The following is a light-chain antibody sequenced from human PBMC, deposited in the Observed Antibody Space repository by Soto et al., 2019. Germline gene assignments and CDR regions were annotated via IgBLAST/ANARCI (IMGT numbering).Light chain of an antibody. CDR3: CSYAGSSSADV. Sequence: QSALTQPASVSGSPGQSITISCTGTSSDVGSYNVVSWYQQHPGKAPKLLIYEVSKRPSGVSDRFSGSKSGNTASLTISGLQAEDEADYHCCSYAGSSSADVFGTGTKVTVL. CDR1: SSDVGSYNV. V-gene: IGLV2-23*02. J-gene: IGLJ1*01. CDR2: EVS.